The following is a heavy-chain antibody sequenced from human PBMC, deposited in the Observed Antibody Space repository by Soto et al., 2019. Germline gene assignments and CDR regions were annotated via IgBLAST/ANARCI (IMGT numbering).Heavy chain of an antibody. V-gene: IGHV1-3*01. CDR2: INAGNGNT. Sequence: QVQLVQSGAEVKKPGASVKVSCKASGYTFTSYAMHWVRQAPGQRLEWMGWINAGNGNTKYSQKFQGRVTITRDPSASTADMERSSLRSEDTAVYYCARGYGSWIIVGSGGQGTLVTVSS. J-gene: IGHJ4*02. CDR3: ARGYGSWIIVGS. CDR1: GYTFTSYA. D-gene: IGHD3-10*01.